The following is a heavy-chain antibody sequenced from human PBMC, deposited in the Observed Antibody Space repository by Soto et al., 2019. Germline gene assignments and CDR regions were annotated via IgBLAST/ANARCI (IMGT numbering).Heavy chain of an antibody. V-gene: IGHV1-2*04. J-gene: IGHJ6*02. CDR2: INPNSGGT. D-gene: IGHD6-6*01. CDR1: GYTFTGYY. CDR3: ARDRGLVFPRSPHYYYYGMDV. Sequence: GASGKVSCKASGYTFTGYYMHWVRQAPGQGLEWMGWINPNSGGTNYAQKFQGWVTMTRDTSISTAYMELSRLRSDDTAVYYCARDRGLVFPRSPHYYYYGMDVWGQGTTVTVSS.